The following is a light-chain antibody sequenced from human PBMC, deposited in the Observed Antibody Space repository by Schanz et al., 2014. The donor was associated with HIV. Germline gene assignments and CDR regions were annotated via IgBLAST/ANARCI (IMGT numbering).Light chain of an antibody. V-gene: IGKV3-11*01. CDR3: QQRSNWPRYT. J-gene: IGKJ2*01. CDR2: GAS. Sequence: EIVVTQSPGTLSLSPGERATLSCRASQSVWESQLAWYQQKPGQAPRLLIYGASTRATGIPGRFSGSGSGTDFTLTISSLEPEDIAVYYCQQRSNWPRYTFGQGTRLEIK. CDR1: QSVWESQ.